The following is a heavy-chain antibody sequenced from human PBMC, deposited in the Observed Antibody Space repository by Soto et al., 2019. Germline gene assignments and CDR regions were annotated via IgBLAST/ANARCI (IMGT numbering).Heavy chain of an antibody. V-gene: IGHV4-38-2*02. CDR3: ATEGDSEAFDI. Sequence: PSETLSLTCAVSGDSITSIYHWAWIRQPPGRGLEWVASIYHSGTTYYNPSLKSRVTISVDTSKNQFSLKLSSVTAADTAVYYCATEGDSEAFDIWGQGTMVTVS. CDR2: IYHSGTT. J-gene: IGHJ3*02. CDR1: GDSITSIYH.